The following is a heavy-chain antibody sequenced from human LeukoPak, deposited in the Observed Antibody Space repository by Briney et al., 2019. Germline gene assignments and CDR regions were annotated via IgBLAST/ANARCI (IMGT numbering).Heavy chain of an antibody. Sequence: ASVKVSCKASGGTFSSYAISWVRLAPGQGLEWMGGIIPIFGTANYAQKFQGRVTITADESTSTAYMELSSLRSEDTAVYYCAREYSSSSGTWFDPWGQGTLVTVSS. V-gene: IGHV1-69*01. J-gene: IGHJ5*02. D-gene: IGHD6-6*01. CDR3: AREYSSSSGTWFDP. CDR2: IIPIFGTA. CDR1: GGTFSSYA.